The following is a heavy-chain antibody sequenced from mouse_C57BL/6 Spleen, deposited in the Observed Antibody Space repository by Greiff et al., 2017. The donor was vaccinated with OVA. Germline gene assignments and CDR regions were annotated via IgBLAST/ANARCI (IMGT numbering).Heavy chain of an antibody. CDR1: GFTFSDYG. Sequence: EVQLQQSGGGLVKPGGSLKLSCAASGFTFSDYGMHWVRQAPEKGLEWVAYISSGSSTIYYADTVKGRLTISRDNAKNTLFLQMTSLRSEDTAMYYCARNDGYLDYWGQGTTLTVSS. D-gene: IGHD2-3*01. CDR2: ISSGSSTI. V-gene: IGHV5-17*01. CDR3: ARNDGYLDY. J-gene: IGHJ2*01.